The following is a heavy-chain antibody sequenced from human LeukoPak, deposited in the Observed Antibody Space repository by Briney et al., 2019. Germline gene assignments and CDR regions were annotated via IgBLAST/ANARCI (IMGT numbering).Heavy chain of an antibody. CDR1: GYSFTSYW. CDR2: IYPGDSDT. CDR3: ARRSATVETPEERDAFDI. J-gene: IGHJ3*02. V-gene: IGHV5-51*01. D-gene: IGHD4-23*01. Sequence: GESLKISCKGSGYSFTSYWIGWVRQMPGKGLEWMVSIYPGDSDTRYSPSFQGQVTISADKSITTAYLQWSSLKASDTAMYYCARRSATVETPEERDAFDIWGQGTLVTVSS.